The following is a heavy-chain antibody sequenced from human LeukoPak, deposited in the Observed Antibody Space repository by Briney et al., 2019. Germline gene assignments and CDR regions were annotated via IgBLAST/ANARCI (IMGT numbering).Heavy chain of an antibody. Sequence: GGSLRLSCAASGFTFSSYAMSWVRQAPGKGLEWVSAISGSGGSTYYADSVKGRFTISRDNSKNTLYLQMNSLRAEDTAVYYCAKDQSGYSSSWYAYWGQGTLVTVSS. CDR1: GFTFSSYA. CDR2: ISGSGGST. CDR3: AKDQSGYSSSWYAY. D-gene: IGHD6-13*01. J-gene: IGHJ4*02. V-gene: IGHV3-23*01.